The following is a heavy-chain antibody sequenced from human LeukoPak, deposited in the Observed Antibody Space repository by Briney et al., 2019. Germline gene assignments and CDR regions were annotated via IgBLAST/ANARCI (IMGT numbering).Heavy chain of an antibody. V-gene: IGHV1-2*02. CDR1: GYTFTDFN. CDR2: IDPHRGGT. D-gene: IGHD2/OR15-2a*01. CDR3: ARLLSPPRRCYKRFPDSAP. J-gene: IGHJ5*02. Sequence: ASVRVSCTSSGYTFTDFNIHWVRQAPGQRLEYMGWIDPHRGGTNYAPRFQGRVTLTRDTSINTVYMELSSLTSDNTAICYCARLLSPPRRCYKRFPDSAPGGQGTLVT.